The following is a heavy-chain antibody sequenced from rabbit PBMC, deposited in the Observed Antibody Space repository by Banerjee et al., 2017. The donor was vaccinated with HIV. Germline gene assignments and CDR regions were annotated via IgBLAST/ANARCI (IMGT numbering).Heavy chain of an antibody. J-gene: IGHJ4*01. CDR3: ARDLAGVVGWNFGL. D-gene: IGHD4-1*01. CDR2: INAGSSGST. CDR1: GFSFSSSYW. Sequence: QQQLEEAGGDLVKPEGSLTLTCTASGFSFSSSYWICWVRQAPGKGLEWIGCINAGSSGSTYYARWAKGRFTISKTSSTTVTLQMTSLTAADTATYFCARDLAGVVGWNFGLWGQGTLVTV. V-gene: IGHV1S45*01.